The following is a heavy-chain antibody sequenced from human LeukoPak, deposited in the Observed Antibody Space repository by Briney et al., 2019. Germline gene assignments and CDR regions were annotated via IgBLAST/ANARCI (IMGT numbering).Heavy chain of an antibody. J-gene: IGHJ4*02. D-gene: IGHD5-18*01. CDR2: INDDSSDI. V-gene: IGHV3-21*05. CDR1: GFAFSPYA. Sequence: GSLRLSCAASGFAFSPYAMNWIRHAPVKGLEWVSYINDDSSDIHYAACVKGRFTISRDNARNTLYLQLSSLRAEDTAVYYCARDALQPGLIDYWGQGTLVTVSS. CDR3: ARDALQPGLIDY.